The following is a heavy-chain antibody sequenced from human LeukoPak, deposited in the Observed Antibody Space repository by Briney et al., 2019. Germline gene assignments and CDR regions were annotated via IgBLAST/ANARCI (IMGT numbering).Heavy chain of an antibody. D-gene: IGHD5-18*01. V-gene: IGHV3-30*02. CDR3: AKDLSGGYHSYYFDF. Sequence: GGSLRLSCAASGFTFSSYGMHWVRQAPGKGLEWVAFIRFDGSNYYYGDSVKGRFTISRDNSKNTLYLQMNSLRNEDTAVYFCAKDLSGGYHSYYFDFWGQGTPVTVSS. CDR1: GFTFSSYG. CDR2: IRFDGSNY. J-gene: IGHJ4*02.